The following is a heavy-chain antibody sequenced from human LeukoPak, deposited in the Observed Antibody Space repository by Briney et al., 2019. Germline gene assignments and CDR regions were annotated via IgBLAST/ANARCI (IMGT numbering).Heavy chain of an antibody. CDR2: IYYSGST. V-gene: IGHV4-59*01. CDR1: GGSISSYY. D-gene: IGHD2-15*01. Sequence: SETLSLTCTVSGGSISSYYWSWIRQPPGKGLEWIGYIYYSGSTNYNPSLKSRVTISVDTSKNQFSLKLSSVTAADTAVYYCARDGSQGYCSGGSCFYNGMAVWGQGTTVTVSS. CDR3: ARDGSQGYCSGGSCFYNGMAV. J-gene: IGHJ6*02.